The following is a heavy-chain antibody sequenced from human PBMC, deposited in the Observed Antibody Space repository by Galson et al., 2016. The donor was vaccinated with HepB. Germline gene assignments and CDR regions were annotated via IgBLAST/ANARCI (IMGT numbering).Heavy chain of an antibody. D-gene: IGHD3-16*02. CDR1: GFTFSNYA. CDR2: MSYDGSNK. V-gene: IGHV3-30*09. Sequence: SLRLSCAASGFTFSNYAMHWVRQAPGKGLEWVAVMSYDGSNKYYVDSVKGRFAISRDNSKKTLYLQMNSLRAEDTAIYYCARDLPYYDYIWGSYRYEFSFDYWGQGTLVTVSS. CDR3: ARDLPYYDYIWGSYRYEFSFDY. J-gene: IGHJ4*02.